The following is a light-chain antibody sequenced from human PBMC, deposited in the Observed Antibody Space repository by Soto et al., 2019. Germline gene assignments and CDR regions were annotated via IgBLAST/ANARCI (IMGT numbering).Light chain of an antibody. Sequence: DIVMTQTPISLPVTPGEPASISCRSSQSLLHSNGYNYLDWYLQKPGQSPQLLIYLGSNRASGVPDRFSGSGSGTDFTLKISRVEAEDVGVYYCMQALQTPLTFGGGTKVDSK. CDR3: MQALQTPLT. CDR1: QSLLHSNGYNY. V-gene: IGKV2-28*01. CDR2: LGS. J-gene: IGKJ4*01.